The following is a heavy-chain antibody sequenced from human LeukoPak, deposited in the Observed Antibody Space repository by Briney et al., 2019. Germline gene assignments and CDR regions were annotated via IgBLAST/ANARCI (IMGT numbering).Heavy chain of an antibody. CDR1: GYSFATYW. CDR2: IYPGDSDT. V-gene: IGHV5-51*01. Sequence: GESLKISCKGSGYSFATYWIGWVRQLPGKGLEWMGIIYPGDSDTRYSPSFQGQVTISADKSISSAYLQWSRLKASHTAMYYCARRGHSSSWYSAYWGQGPLVTVSS. CDR3: ARRGHSSSWYSAY. D-gene: IGHD6-13*01. J-gene: IGHJ4*02.